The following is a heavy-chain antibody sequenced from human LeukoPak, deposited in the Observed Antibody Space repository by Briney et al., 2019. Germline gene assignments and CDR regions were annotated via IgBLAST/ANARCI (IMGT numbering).Heavy chain of an antibody. Sequence: GGSLRLSCAASGFIFNTYVKHWVRQAPGKGLEWLAFIRYDGSNKNYADSVKGRFTISRDNTKNSLYLQMNSLRAEDTAVYYCAKDGGSDPDSFDIWGQGTMVTVSS. CDR1: GFIFNTYV. J-gene: IGHJ3*02. D-gene: IGHD2-15*01. CDR3: AKDGGSDPDSFDI. V-gene: IGHV3-30*02. CDR2: IRYDGSNK.